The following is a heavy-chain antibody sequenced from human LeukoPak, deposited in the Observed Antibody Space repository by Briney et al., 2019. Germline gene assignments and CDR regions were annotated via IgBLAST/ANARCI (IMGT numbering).Heavy chain of an antibody. D-gene: IGHD2-15*01. Sequence: ASVKVSCKASGYTFTSYDINWVRQAPGQGLEWMGWMNPNSGNTGYAQKFQGRVTMTRNTSISTAYMELSSLRSEDTAVYYCARGNHRSGGSWPQGVVYYYYYMDVWGKGTTVTISS. V-gene: IGHV1-8*01. J-gene: IGHJ6*03. CDR2: MNPNSGNT. CDR1: GYTFTSYD. CDR3: ARGNHRSGGSWPQGVVYYYYYMDV.